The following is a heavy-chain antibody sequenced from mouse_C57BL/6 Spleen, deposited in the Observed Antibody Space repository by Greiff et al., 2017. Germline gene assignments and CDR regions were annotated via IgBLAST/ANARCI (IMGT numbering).Heavy chain of an antibody. CDR3: TGVYGSSYYFDY. Sequence: EVQLVESGGGLVQPGGSMKLSCVASGFTFSNYWMNWVRQSPEKGLEWVAQIRLKSDNYATHYAESVKGRFTISRDDSKSSVYLQMNNLRAEDTGIYYCTGVYGSSYYFDYWGQGTTLTVSS. D-gene: IGHD1-1*01. J-gene: IGHJ2*01. CDR1: GFTFSNYW. V-gene: IGHV6-3*01. CDR2: IRLKSDNYAT.